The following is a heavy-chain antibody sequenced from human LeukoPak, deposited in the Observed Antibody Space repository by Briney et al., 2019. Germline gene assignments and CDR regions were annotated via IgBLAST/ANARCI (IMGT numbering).Heavy chain of an antibody. CDR2: IYSGGST. CDR1: GFTFSSYA. J-gene: IGHJ4*02. V-gene: IGHV3-53*01. CDR3: ASFKTDDSSGYYFDY. Sequence: GGSLRLSCAASGFTFSSYAMSWVRQAPGEGLEWVSVIYSGGSTYYADSVKGRFTISRDSSKNTLYLQMNSLRAEDTAVYYCASFKTDDSSGYYFDYWGQGTLVTVSS. D-gene: IGHD3-22*01.